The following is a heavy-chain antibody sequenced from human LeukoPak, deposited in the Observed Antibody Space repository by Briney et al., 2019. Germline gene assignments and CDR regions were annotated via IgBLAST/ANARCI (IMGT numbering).Heavy chain of an antibody. D-gene: IGHD5/OR15-5a*01. J-gene: IGHJ4*02. Sequence: GESLRLSCAASGFTFSTYWMSWVRQAPGKGLEWVANIKQDGSEKYYVDSVKGRFTISRDNAKNSLYLQMNSLRTEDTAVYYCARDSTLRYYFDYWGQGTLVTVSS. CDR1: GFTFSTYW. CDR3: ARDSTLRYYFDY. CDR2: IKQDGSEK. V-gene: IGHV3-7*03.